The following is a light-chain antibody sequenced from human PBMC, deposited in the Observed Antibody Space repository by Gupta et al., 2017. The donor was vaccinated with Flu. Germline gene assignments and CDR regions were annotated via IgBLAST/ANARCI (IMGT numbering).Light chain of an antibody. V-gene: IGLV2-11*01. CDR3: CSYAGDLIWM. Sequence: QSALTQPRSVSGSPGQSVTISCTATSNDVGAYNYISWYQQHPGKAPKLIIYGVTERPSGVPDRFSGSKSGNTASLTISGLQADDESFYYCCSYAGDLIWMFGGGTKLTVL. CDR2: GVT. CDR1: SNDVGAYNY. J-gene: IGLJ3*02.